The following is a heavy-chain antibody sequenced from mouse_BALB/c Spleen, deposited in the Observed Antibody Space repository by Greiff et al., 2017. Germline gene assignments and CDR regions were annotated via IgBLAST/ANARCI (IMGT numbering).Heavy chain of an antibody. CDR2: ISDGGSYT. CDR3: ARGDDYDY. D-gene: IGHD2-4*01. V-gene: IGHV5-4*02. J-gene: IGHJ2*01. Sequence: EVQGVESGGGLVKPGGSLKLSCAASGFTFSDYYMYWVRQTPEKRLEWVATISDGGSYTYYPDSVKGRFTISRDNAKNNLYLQMSSLKSEDTAMYYCARGDDYDYWGQGTTLTVSS. CDR1: GFTFSDYY.